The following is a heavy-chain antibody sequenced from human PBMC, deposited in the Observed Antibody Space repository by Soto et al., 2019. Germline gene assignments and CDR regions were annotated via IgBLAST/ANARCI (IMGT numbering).Heavy chain of an antibody. Sequence: PGESLKISCKGSGYSFTSYWISWVRQKPGKGLEWMGRIDPSDSYTNYSPSFQGHVTISADKSISTAYLQWSSLKASDTAMYYCARHGIAAVGYYYYGMDVWGQGTTVTVSS. CDR2: IDPSDSYT. CDR1: GYSFTSYW. J-gene: IGHJ6*02. CDR3: ARHGIAAVGYYYYGMDV. D-gene: IGHD6-13*01. V-gene: IGHV5-10-1*01.